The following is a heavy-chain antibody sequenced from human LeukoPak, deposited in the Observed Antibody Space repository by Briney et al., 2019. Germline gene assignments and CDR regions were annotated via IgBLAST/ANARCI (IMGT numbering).Heavy chain of an antibody. CDR2: ISYDGSSK. CDR3: ARGCYYERSGSCPFDY. Sequence: SGGSLRLSCAASGFSFSNYGMHWVRQAPGKGLEWVAVISYDGSSKYYADSVKGRFTISRDNYKNTLYLQMKSLRADDTAVYYCARGCYYERSGSCPFDYWGQGTLVTVSS. V-gene: IGHV3-30*03. CDR1: GFSFSNYG. J-gene: IGHJ4*02. D-gene: IGHD3-22*01.